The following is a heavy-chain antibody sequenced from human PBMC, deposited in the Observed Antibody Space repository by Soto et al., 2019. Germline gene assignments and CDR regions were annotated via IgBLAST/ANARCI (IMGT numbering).Heavy chain of an antibody. Sequence: AASVKVSCKASGGTFSSYAISWVRQAPGQGLEWMGGIIPIFGTANYAQKFQGRVTITADESTSTAYMELSSLRSEDTAVYYCARDPLYNSSWPYYYGMDFWGQGTTVTVSS. V-gene: IGHV1-69*13. CDR2: IIPIFGTA. J-gene: IGHJ6*02. D-gene: IGHD6-13*01. CDR3: ARDPLYNSSWPYYYGMDF. CDR1: GGTFSSYA.